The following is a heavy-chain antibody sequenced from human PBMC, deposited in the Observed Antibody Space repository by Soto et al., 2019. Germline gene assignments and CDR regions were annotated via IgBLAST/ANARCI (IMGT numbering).Heavy chain of an antibody. V-gene: IGHV3-13*05. CDR1: GFTFSAYD. D-gene: IGHD2-15*01. Sequence: GGSLRLSCAAAGFTFSAYDMHWVRQTTGKGLEWVSAIGAADDPYYLGSVKGRFTISRENAKNSLYLQMNSLRAEDTAVYYCARAYSGRLPRRADYYFAMDVWGQGTTVTVSS. CDR3: ARAYSGRLPRRADYYFAMDV. CDR2: IGAADDP. J-gene: IGHJ6*02.